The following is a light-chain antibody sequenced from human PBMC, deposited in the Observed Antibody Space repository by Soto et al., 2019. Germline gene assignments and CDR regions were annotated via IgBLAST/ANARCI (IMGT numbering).Light chain of an antibody. V-gene: IGLV2-23*01. CDR3: CSYAGATLHAI. Sequence: QSALTQPASVSGSPGQSITVSCTGTTSDVGTYKPVSWYQHHPGKAPKLIIYEDNKRPSGVSNRFSGSKSGSTASLTISGLQAEDEADYYCCSYAGATLHAIFGGGTKLTVL. J-gene: IGLJ2*01. CDR2: EDN. CDR1: TSDVGTYKP.